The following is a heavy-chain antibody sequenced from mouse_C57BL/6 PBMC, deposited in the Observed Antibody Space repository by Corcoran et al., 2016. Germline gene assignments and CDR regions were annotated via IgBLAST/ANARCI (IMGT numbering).Heavy chain of an antibody. J-gene: IGHJ4*01. CDR1: GYTFTTYG. V-gene: IGHV9-3*01. CDR3: ARLENYYYGSAMDY. D-gene: IGHD1-1*01. Sequence: QIQLVQSGPALKKPGETVKISCKASGYTFTTYGMSWVKQAPGKGLKWMGWINTYSGVPTYADDFKGRFAFSLETSASTAYLQINNLKNEDTATYFCARLENYYYGSAMDYWGQGTSVTVSS. CDR2: INTYSGVP.